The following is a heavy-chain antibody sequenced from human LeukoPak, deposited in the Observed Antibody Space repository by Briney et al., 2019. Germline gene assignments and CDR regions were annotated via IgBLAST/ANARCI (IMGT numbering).Heavy chain of an antibody. Sequence: GGSLRLSCAASGFTFSSYSMNWVRQAPGKGLEWVSYISSSSSTIYYADSVKGRFTISRDNAKNSLYLQMNSLRDEDTAVYYCARGGRRDGRNFRGYGMDVWGQGTTVTVSS. CDR2: ISSSSSTI. D-gene: IGHD3-3*01. J-gene: IGHJ6*02. V-gene: IGHV3-48*02. CDR3: ARGGRRDGRNFRGYGMDV. CDR1: GFTFSSYS.